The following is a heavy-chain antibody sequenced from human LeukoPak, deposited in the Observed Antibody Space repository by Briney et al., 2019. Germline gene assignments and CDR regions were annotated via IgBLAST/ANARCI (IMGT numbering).Heavy chain of an antibody. CDR2: INPNSGGT. CDR3: ARGPPRYYFYSSFGY. Sequence: ASVKVSCKASGYTLTGYYMHWVRQAPGQGLEWMGWINPNSGGTNYAQKFQGRVTMTRDTSISTAYMELSRLRSDDTAVYYCARGPPRYYFYSSFGYWGQGTLVTVSS. CDR1: GYTLTGYY. J-gene: IGHJ4*02. V-gene: IGHV1-2*02. D-gene: IGHD6-19*01.